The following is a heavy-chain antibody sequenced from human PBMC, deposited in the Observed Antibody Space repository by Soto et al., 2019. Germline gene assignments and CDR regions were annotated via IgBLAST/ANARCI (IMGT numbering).Heavy chain of an antibody. CDR1: GYTFTSYG. J-gene: IGHJ6*02. D-gene: IGHD3-3*01. CDR2: ISAYNGNT. Sequence: ASVKVSSKASGYTFTSYGISWVRQAPGQGLEWMGWISAYNGNTNYAQKLQGRVTMTTDTSTSTAYMELGSLRSDDTAVYYCAGCWYYDFWSGYDTPYYYGMDVWGQGTTVTVSS. V-gene: IGHV1-18*01. CDR3: AGCWYYDFWSGYDTPYYYGMDV.